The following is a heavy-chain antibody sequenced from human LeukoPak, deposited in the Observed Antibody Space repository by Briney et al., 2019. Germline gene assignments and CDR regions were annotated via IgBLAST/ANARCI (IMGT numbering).Heavy chain of an antibody. Sequence: PGGSLRLSCAASGFTFSNYGMHSVRQVPGKRLERVAAIWFDGIKKYYADSVKGRLTISRDNSKNTLYLQMNSLRAEDTAVYYCARDLEDSSPFGAFDMWGQGTMVTVSS. CDR1: GFTFSNYG. J-gene: IGHJ3*02. CDR3: ARDLEDSSPFGAFDM. D-gene: IGHD3-22*01. CDR2: IWFDGIKK. V-gene: IGHV3-33*01.